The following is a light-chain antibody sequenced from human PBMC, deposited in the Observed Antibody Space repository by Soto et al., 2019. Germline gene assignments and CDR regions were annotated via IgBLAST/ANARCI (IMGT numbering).Light chain of an antibody. J-gene: IGLJ1*01. CDR2: GNT. CDR1: SPKIGAGYD. CDR3: QSFDNSLSVLYV. V-gene: IGLV1-40*01. Sequence: VLKNPPSGSGVHRRRVTLTCPGSSPKIGAGYDVHWYRQVPGTAPKLLIFGNTNRPSGVPDRFSGSKSGTSASLAITGLQAEDEADYYCQSFDNSLSVLYVFGTGTKVTVL.